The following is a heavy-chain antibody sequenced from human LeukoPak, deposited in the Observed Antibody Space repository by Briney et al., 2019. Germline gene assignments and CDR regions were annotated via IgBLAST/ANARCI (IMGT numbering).Heavy chain of an antibody. CDR2: ISSGSGTI. J-gene: IGHJ6*03. V-gene: IGHV3-48*04. CDR3: ARVGYQLLDYYYYYMDV. Sequence: GGSLRLSCVASGFTFSTYSMNWVRQAPGKGLEWISYISSGSGTIHYADSVKGRFTISRDNAKNSLYLQMNSLRAEDTAVYYCARVGYQLLDYYYYYMDVWGKGTTVTVSS. D-gene: IGHD2-2*01. CDR1: GFTFSTYS.